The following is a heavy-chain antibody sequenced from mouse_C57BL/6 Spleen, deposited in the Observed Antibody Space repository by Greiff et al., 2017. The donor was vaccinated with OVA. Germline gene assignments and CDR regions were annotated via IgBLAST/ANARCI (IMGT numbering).Heavy chain of an antibody. J-gene: IGHJ2*01. CDR1: GYAFSSYW. CDR2: IYPGDGDT. Sequence: QVQLKQSGAELVKPGASVKISCKASGYAFSSYWMNWVKQRPGKGLEWIGQIYPGDGDTNYNGKFKGKASLTADKSSSTAYMQLSSLTSEDSAVYFGARGTITTAYYFDYWGQGTTLTVSS. V-gene: IGHV1-80*01. CDR3: ARGTITTAYYFDY. D-gene: IGHD1-1*01.